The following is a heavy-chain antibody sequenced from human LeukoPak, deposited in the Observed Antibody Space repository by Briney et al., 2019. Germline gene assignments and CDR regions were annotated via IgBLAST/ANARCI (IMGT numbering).Heavy chain of an antibody. D-gene: IGHD5-18*01. Sequence: ASVKVSCTASGYTFSSYGISWVRQAPGQGLEWMGWISAYNGNTNYAQKLQGRVTMTTDTSTSTAYMELRSLRSDDTAVYYCARDYSGGTAMVHRFDYWGQGTLVTVSS. J-gene: IGHJ4*02. CDR3: ARDYSGGTAMVHRFDY. CDR2: ISAYNGNT. CDR1: GYTFSSYG. V-gene: IGHV1-18*01.